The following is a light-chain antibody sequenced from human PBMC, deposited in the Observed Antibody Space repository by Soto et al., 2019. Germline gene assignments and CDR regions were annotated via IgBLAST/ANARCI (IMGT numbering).Light chain of an antibody. CDR3: HQFQNSPWT. V-gene: IGKV3-20*01. CDR2: DAS. J-gene: IGKJ1*01. Sequence: EFVLTQSPGTLSLSPGERATLSCRASQTVRNNYLAWYQQKPGQAPRLLIYDASSRATGIPDRFSGGGSGTDFTLTINRLEPEDVAVYYCHQFQNSPWTFGQGTKVDIK. CDR1: QTVRNNY.